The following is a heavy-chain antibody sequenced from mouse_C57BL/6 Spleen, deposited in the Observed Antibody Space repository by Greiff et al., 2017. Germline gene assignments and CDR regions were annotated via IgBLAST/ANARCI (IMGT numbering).Heavy chain of an antibody. J-gene: IGHJ2*01. Sequence: VQLQQSGAELASPGASVTLSCKASGYTFTDHIMNWVKKRPGQGLEWIGRIYPVSGETNYNQKFMGKATFSVDRSSSTVYMVLNSLTSEDPAVYYCFISVEITTVVAPDYWGQGTTLTVSS. CDR1: GYTFTDHI. CDR2: IYPVSGET. V-gene: IGHV1-11*01. D-gene: IGHD1-1*01. CDR3: FISVEITTVVAPDY.